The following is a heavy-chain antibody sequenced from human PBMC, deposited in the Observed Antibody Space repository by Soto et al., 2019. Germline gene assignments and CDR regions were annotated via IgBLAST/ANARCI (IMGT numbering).Heavy chain of an antibody. V-gene: IGHV4-59*01. CDR3: VRVGAATGSVYLDY. CDR1: GGSISGYF. J-gene: IGHJ4*02. CDR2: ISYSGST. D-gene: IGHD6-13*01. Sequence: QVQLQESGPGLVKPSETLSLTCTVSGGSISGYFWSWIRQPPGKGLEWIGYISYSGSTNYNSSLKSRVTMSIDTSKNQFSLRLTSVTAADTAVYYCVRVGAATGSVYLDYWGQGTRVTVSS.